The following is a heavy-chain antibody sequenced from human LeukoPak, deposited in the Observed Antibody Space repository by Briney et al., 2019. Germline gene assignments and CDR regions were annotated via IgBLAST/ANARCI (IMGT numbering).Heavy chain of an antibody. J-gene: IGHJ4*02. D-gene: IGHD3-10*01. Sequence: GGSLRLSCAASGFTFSSYAMSWVRQAPGKGLEWVSAISGSGGSTYYADSVKGRFTISRDNSKNTLNLQMNSLRAEDTAVYYCAKELLSIWFGELLFFDYWGQGTLVTVSS. V-gene: IGHV3-23*01. CDR3: AKELLSIWFGELLFFDY. CDR2: ISGSGGST. CDR1: GFTFSSYA.